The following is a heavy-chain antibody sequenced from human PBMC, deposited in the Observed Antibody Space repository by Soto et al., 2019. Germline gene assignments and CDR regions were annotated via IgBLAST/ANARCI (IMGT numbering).Heavy chain of an antibody. CDR2: IYYSGSP. V-gene: IGHV4-39*07. Sequence: SETLSLTCIVSSGSMSSSLNHWGWIRQPPGKGLEWIGHIYYSGSPYSNPSLQSRLIISVDRSKNQFSLKLSSVTAADTAAYYCGRETSGDYVGYFDPWGQGTLVTVSS. D-gene: IGHD4-17*01. CDR1: SGSMSSSLNH. CDR3: GRETSGDYVGYFDP. J-gene: IGHJ5*02.